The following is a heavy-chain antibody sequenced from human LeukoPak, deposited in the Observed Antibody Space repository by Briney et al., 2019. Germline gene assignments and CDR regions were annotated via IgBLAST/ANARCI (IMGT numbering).Heavy chain of an antibody. J-gene: IGHJ4*02. CDR1: GYTFTGNY. CDR2: INPNSGGT. V-gene: IGHV1-2*02. Sequence: GASVKVSCKASGYTFTGNYIHWVRQAPGQGPEWMGWINPNSGGTKYAQKFQGRVTMTRDTSITTAYMELSSLRSDDTAVYYCARLSGYDGPRDYWGQGTLVTVSS. CDR3: ARLSGYDGPRDY. D-gene: IGHD5-12*01.